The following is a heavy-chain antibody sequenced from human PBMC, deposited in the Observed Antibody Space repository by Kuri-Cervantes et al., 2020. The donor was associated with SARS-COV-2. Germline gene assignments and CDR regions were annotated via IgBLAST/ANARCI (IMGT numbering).Heavy chain of an antibody. Sequence: SVKVSCKASGYTFNIHDISWVRQAPGQGLEWMGGIIPIFGTANYAQKFQGRVTITADESTSTAYMELSSLRSEDTAVYYCARGIGSYYDILTGYWDYYGMDVWGQGTTVTVSS. CDR3: ARGIGSYYDILTGYWDYYGMDV. J-gene: IGHJ6*02. CDR1: GYTFNIHD. CDR2: IIPIFGTA. V-gene: IGHV1-69*13. D-gene: IGHD3-9*01.